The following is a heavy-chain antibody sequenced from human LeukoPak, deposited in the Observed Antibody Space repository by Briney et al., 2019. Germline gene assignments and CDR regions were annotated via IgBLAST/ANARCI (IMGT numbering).Heavy chain of an antibody. D-gene: IGHD4/OR15-4a*01. V-gene: IGHV1-2*06. CDR3: ARDLWGWGSDYLDY. J-gene: IGHJ4*02. Sequence: ASVKVSCKASGYTFTDYYVHWVRLVPGQRLECMGRISPNSGATNYAEKFRGRVTMARDTSINTVYMEMSSLRADDTAVYYCARDLWGWGSDYLDYWGQGTLVTVSS. CDR2: ISPNSGAT. CDR1: GYTFTDYY.